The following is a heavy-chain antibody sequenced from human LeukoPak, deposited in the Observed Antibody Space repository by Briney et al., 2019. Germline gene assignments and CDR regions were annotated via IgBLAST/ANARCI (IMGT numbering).Heavy chain of an antibody. CDR3: ARDDNGDNWFDP. CDR2: INPSGGST. Sequence: GASVKVSCKASGYTFTNFYMHWVRQAPGQGLEWMGVINPSGGSTSYAQKFQGRVTMTRDTSTSTVYMELSSLRSEDTAVYYCARDDNGDNWFDPLGQGTLVTVSS. CDR1: GYTFTNFY. V-gene: IGHV1-46*01. J-gene: IGHJ5*02. D-gene: IGHD4-17*01.